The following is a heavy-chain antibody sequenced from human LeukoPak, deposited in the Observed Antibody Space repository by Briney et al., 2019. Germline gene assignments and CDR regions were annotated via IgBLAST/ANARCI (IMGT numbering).Heavy chain of an antibody. CDR2: INPNSGGT. CDR1: GYTFTGYY. CDR3: ARDGRYDSSGYENWFDP. V-gene: IGHV1-2*02. D-gene: IGHD3-22*01. Sequence: GASVKVSCKASGYTFTGYYMHWVRQAPGQGLEWMGWINPNSGGTNYAQKFQGRVTMTRDTSISTAYMELSRLRSDDTAVYYCARDGRYDSSGYENWFDPWGQGTLVTVSS. J-gene: IGHJ5*02.